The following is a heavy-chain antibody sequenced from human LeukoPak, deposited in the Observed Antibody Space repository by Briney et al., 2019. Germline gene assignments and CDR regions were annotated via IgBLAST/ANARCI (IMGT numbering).Heavy chain of an antibody. CDR2: INHSGST. CDR3: ARRHTVGYCSGGSCYTIFDY. Sequence: SETLSLTCTVSGGSVSSSSYYWGWIRQPPGKGLEWIGEINHSGSTNYNPSLKSRVTISVDTSKNQFSLKLSSVTAADTAVYYCARRHTVGYCSGGSCYTIFDYWGQGTLVTVSS. CDR1: GGSVSSSSYY. D-gene: IGHD2-15*01. J-gene: IGHJ4*02. V-gene: IGHV4-39*07.